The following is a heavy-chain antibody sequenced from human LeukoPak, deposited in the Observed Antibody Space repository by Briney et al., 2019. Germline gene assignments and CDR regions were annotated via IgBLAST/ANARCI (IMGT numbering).Heavy chain of an antibody. CDR3: AGGRDSSVWY. D-gene: IGHD6-19*01. Sequence: PGGSLTLSCVASGFSFSSYWMHWVRQAPGKGLVWVSRINSDESSTTYADSVKGRFTISRDNARNTLYLQMNSLRAEDTAVYYCAGGRDSSVWYWGQGTLVTVSS. J-gene: IGHJ4*02. V-gene: IGHV3-74*01. CDR2: INSDESST. CDR1: GFSFSSYW.